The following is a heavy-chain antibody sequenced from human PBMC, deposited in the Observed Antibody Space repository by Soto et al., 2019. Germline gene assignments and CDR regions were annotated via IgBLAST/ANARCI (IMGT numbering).Heavy chain of an antibody. D-gene: IGHD3-10*01. CDR1: GFNFSDYS. CDR3: AKDYGSGDGFDY. CDR2: ISSNSSLI. J-gene: IGHJ4*02. V-gene: IGHV3-21*01. Sequence: DVQLLESGGGLVKPGGSLRLSCETSGFNFSDYSMSWVRQAPGEGLEWVSFISSNSSLIYNAESVEGRFSVSRDNTRNLMYLEMSSLRVEDTAIYSCAKDYGSGDGFDYYGQGTLVAVSP.